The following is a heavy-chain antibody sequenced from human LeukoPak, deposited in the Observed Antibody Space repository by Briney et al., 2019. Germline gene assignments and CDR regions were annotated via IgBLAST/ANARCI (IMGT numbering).Heavy chain of an antibody. CDR1: GFIVSGNY. V-gene: IGHV3-53*01. J-gene: IGHJ4*02. CDR2: IYSGGTT. CDR3: AVGLGD. Sequence: PGGSLRLSCTASGFIVSGNYMSWVRQAPGKGLEWVSVIYSGGTTSYVASVKARLNFSIDNSKNTLYLKMNSLRAEHKAVYYCAVGLGDWGQGTLVTVSS. D-gene: IGHD3-10*01.